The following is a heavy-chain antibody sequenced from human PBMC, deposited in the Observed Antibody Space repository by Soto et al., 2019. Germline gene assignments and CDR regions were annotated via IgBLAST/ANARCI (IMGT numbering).Heavy chain of an antibody. Sequence: GGSLRLSCAASGFTFSSYAMSWVRQAPGKGLEWVSIISGSGGDTFYADSVKGRFTISRDNSKNTVYLQMNSLRAEDTAVYFWAKNILPGGPGGYLDNWGQGTLVTVSS. J-gene: IGHJ4*02. V-gene: IGHV3-23*01. D-gene: IGHD2-15*01. CDR1: GFTFSSYA. CDR2: ISGSGGDT. CDR3: AKNILPGGPGGYLDN.